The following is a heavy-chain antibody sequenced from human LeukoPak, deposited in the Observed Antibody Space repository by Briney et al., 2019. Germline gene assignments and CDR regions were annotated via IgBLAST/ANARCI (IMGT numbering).Heavy chain of an antibody. J-gene: IGHJ4*02. CDR1: GGSISSYY. V-gene: IGHV4-59*08. Sequence: KSSETLSLTCAVYGGSISSYYWSWIRQPPGKGLEWIGYIYYSGSTNYNPSLKSRVTISVDTSKNQFSLKLSSVTAADTAVYYCARLRGYSYVVDYWGQGTLVTVSS. CDR2: IYYSGST. D-gene: IGHD5-18*01. CDR3: ARLRGYSYVVDY.